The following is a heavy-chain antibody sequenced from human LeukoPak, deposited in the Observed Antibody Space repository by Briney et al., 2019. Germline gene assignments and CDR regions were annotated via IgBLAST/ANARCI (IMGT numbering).Heavy chain of an antibody. Sequence: PGGSLRLSCAASGFTFSTYWMSWVRQAPGKGLEWVANIKLDGSETYSVDSVKGRFTISTDNAKTSLYLQMNSLRAEDTAVNYCARDAFSGSYYFDYWGQGTLVTVSS. CDR3: ARDAFSGSYYFDY. D-gene: IGHD1-26*01. V-gene: IGHV3-7*01. CDR2: IKLDGSET. CDR1: GFTFSTYW. J-gene: IGHJ4*02.